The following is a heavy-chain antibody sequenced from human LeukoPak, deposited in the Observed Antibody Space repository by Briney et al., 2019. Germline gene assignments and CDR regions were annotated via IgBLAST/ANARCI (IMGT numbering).Heavy chain of an antibody. CDR1: GGTFSSYA. V-gene: IGHV1-69*04. Sequence: SVKVSCKASGGTFSSYAISWVRQAPGQGLEWMGRIIPILGIANYAQKFQGRVTITADKSTSTAYMELSSLRSEDTAVYYCARGSAVAHDDYWGQGTLVTVSS. J-gene: IGHJ4*02. CDR2: IIPILGIA. D-gene: IGHD6-19*01. CDR3: ARGSAVAHDDY.